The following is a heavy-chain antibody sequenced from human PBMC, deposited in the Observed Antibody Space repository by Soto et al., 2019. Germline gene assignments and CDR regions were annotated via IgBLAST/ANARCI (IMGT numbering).Heavy chain of an antibody. D-gene: IGHD3-3*01. CDR1: GGSISSSSYY. J-gene: IGHJ3*02. CDR3: ARTLGVLRFLEWFSGNAFDI. Sequence: SETLSLTCTVSGGSISSSSYYWGWIRQPPGKGLEWIGSIYYSGSTYYNPSLKSRVTISVDTSKNQFSLKLSSVTAADTAVYYCARTLGVLRFLEWFSGNAFDIWGQGTMVTVSS. V-gene: IGHV4-39*01. CDR2: IYYSGST.